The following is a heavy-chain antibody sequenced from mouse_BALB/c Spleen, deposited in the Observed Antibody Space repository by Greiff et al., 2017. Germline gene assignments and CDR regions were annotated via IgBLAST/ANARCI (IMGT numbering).Heavy chain of an antibody. Sequence: ESGPGLVAPSQSLSITCTVSGFSLTSYDISWIRQPPGKGLEWLGVIWTGGGTNYNSAFMSRLSISKDNSKSQVFLKMNSLQTDDTAIYYCVRDGGAYWGQGTLVTVSA. CDR3: VRDGGAY. CDR2: IWTGGGT. J-gene: IGHJ3*01. CDR1: GFSLTSYD. V-gene: IGHV2-9-2*01.